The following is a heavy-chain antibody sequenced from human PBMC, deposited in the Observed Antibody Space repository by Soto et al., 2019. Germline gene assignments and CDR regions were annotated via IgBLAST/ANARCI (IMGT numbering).Heavy chain of an antibody. Sequence: QVQLVQSGAEVKKPGSSVRVSCKASGGTFSSNTLSWVRQAPGQGLEWMGRITPVLDMADYEQKFQDRLTITADKSTTTVYIELGSLRSEDTAIYYGARAISSGGRFSGMDVWGQGTTVTVSS. CDR2: ITPVLDMA. V-gene: IGHV1-69*02. D-gene: IGHD3-16*01. CDR3: ARAISSGGRFSGMDV. CDR1: GGTFSSNT. J-gene: IGHJ6*02.